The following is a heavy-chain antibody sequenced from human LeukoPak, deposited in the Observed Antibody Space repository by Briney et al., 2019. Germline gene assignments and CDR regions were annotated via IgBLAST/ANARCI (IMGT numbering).Heavy chain of an antibody. V-gene: IGHV4-39*07. Sequence: PSETLSLTCTVSGGSISSSSYYWGWIRQPPGKGLEWIGSIYYSGSTNYNPSLKSRVTISVDTSKNQFSLKLSSVTAADTAVYYCARDSSGWFRKGFDYWGQGTLVTVSS. CDR3: ARDSSGWFRKGFDY. CDR2: IYYSGST. J-gene: IGHJ4*02. CDR1: GGSISSSSYY. D-gene: IGHD6-19*01.